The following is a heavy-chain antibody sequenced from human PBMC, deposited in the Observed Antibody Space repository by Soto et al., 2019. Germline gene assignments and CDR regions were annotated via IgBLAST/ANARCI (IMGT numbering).Heavy chain of an antibody. CDR3: ARDPDPYYYDSSGYYYEP. D-gene: IGHD3-22*01. J-gene: IGHJ5*02. V-gene: IGHV1-69*04. Sequence: ASVKVSCKASGGTFSSYTISWVRQAPGQGLEWMGRIIPILGIANYAQKFQGRVTITADKSTSTAYMELSSLRSEDTAVYYCARDPDPYYYDSSGYYYEPWGQGTLVTVSS. CDR1: GGTFSSYT. CDR2: IIPILGIA.